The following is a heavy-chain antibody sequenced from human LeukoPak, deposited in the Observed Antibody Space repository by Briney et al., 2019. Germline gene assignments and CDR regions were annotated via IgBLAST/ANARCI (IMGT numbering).Heavy chain of an antibody. CDR3: ARADYSSTWSHYYYYMDV. D-gene: IGHD6-13*01. J-gene: IGHJ6*03. CDR1: DGSLSPYY. CDR2: IKYTGST. Sequence: SGTLSLTCAVYDGSLSPYYWSWIRQPPGKGLEWIGEIKYTGSTNYNPSLKSRVTISLDTSKSQFSLKLNSVTAADTAMYYCARADYSSTWSHYYYYMDVWGKGTTVTISS. V-gene: IGHV4-34*01.